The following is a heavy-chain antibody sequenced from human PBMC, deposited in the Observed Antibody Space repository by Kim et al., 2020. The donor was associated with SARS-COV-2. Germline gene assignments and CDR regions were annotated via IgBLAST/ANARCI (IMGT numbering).Heavy chain of an antibody. V-gene: IGHV4-34*01. J-gene: IGHJ5*02. D-gene: IGHD2-8*01. CDR3: ARGLGCRSGYCTKYFPARPNWFDP. CDR2: INHSGST. CDR1: GGSFSGYY. Sequence: SETLSLTCAVYGGSFSGYYWSWIRQPLGKGLEWIGEINHSGSTNYNPSLKSRVTISVDTSKNQFSLKLSSVTAADTAVYYCARGLGCRSGYCTKYFPARPNWFDPWGQGTLVTVSS.